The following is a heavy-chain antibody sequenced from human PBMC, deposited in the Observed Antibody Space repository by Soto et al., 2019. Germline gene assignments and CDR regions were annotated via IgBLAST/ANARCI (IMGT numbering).Heavy chain of an antibody. J-gene: IGHJ6*02. V-gene: IGHV3-23*01. CDR1: GFTFSSYA. CDR2: ISGSGGST. Sequence: GGSLRLSCAASGFTFSSYAMSWVRQAPGKGLEWVSAISGSGGSTYYADSVKGRFTISRDNSKNTLYLQMNSLRAEDTAVYYCAKAPGDYDFWSGYYYGMEVWGQGTTVTVSS. D-gene: IGHD3-3*01. CDR3: AKAPGDYDFWSGYYYGMEV.